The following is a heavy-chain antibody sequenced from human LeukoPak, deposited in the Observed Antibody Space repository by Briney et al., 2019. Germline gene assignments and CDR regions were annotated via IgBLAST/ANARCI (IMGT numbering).Heavy chain of an antibody. Sequence: GGSLRLSCTPSGFTVSSYGMHWVRETPGKGLEWVAVISDDGSNKYYADSVKGRFTISRDNSKNTLYLQMNSLRAEDTAVYYCAKPGDSSGWTSWGQGTLVTVSS. V-gene: IGHV3-30*18. CDR2: ISDDGSNK. J-gene: IGHJ4*02. CDR1: GFTVSSYG. CDR3: AKPGDSSGWTS. D-gene: IGHD6-19*01.